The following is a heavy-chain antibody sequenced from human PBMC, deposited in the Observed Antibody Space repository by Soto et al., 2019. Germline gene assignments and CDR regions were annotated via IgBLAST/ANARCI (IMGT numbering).Heavy chain of an antibody. J-gene: IGHJ4*02. CDR3: ARVKFGELLYALDY. CDR1: SGSVSGYY. D-gene: IGHD3-10*01. CDR2: INHSGST. Sequence: SDTLSLTCAVYSGSVSGYYWSWILQPPGKGLEWIGEINHSGSTNYNPSLKSRVTISVDTSKNQFSLKLSSVTAADTAVYYCARVKFGELLYALDYWGQGTLVTVSS. V-gene: IGHV4-34*01.